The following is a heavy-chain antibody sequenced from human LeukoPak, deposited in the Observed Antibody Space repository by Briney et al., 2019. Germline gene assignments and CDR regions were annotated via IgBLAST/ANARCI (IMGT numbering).Heavy chain of an antibody. CDR2: ISGSGDST. J-gene: IGHJ4*02. V-gene: IGHV3-23*01. CDR1: GFTFTSYA. CDR3: AKGPHNWNPHGIDY. D-gene: IGHD1-20*01. Sequence: GGSLRLSCAASGFTFTSYALSWVRQAPGKGLEWVSSISGSGDSTYYADSVKGRFAISRDNSKNTLYLQMNSLRAEDTAVHYCAKGPHNWNPHGIDYWGRGTLVTVSS.